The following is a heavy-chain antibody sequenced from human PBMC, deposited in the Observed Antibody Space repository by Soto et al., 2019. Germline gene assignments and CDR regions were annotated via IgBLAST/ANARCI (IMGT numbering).Heavy chain of an antibody. V-gene: IGHV4-39*01. CDR1: GGSISSSSYY. J-gene: IGHJ6*02. CDR2: IYYSGST. Sequence: SETLSLTCTVSGGSISSSSYYWGWIRQPPGKGLEWIGSIYYSGSTYYNPSLKSRVTISVDTPKNQFSLKLSSVTAADTAVYYCARPSRPGYYGMDVWGQGTTVTVSS. CDR3: ARPSRPGYYGMDV.